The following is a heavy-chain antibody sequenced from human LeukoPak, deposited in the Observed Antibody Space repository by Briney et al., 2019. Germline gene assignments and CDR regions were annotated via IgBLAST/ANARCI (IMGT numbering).Heavy chain of an antibody. D-gene: IGHD3-22*01. V-gene: IGHV4-59*01. J-gene: IGHJ4*02. CDR3: ARAIYYYDSSGYFD. CDR2: IYYRGST. CDR1: GGSISSYY. Sequence: SETLSLTCTDSGGSISSYYWSSLRQPPGKGLEWIGYIYYRGSTNYTPSLKSRVTISVDTSKNQFSLKLSSVTAADTAVYYCARAIYYYDSSGYFDWGQGTLVTVSS.